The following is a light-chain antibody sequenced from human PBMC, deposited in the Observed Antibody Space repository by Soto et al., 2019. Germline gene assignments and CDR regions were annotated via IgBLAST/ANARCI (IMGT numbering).Light chain of an antibody. V-gene: IGLV1-44*01. J-gene: IGLJ3*02. CDR1: SSNIGSNA. CDR3: ATWDDSLNGPV. CDR2: GDN. Sequence: QSVLTQPPSASGTPGQRVTISCSGRSSNIGSNAVNWYQQFPGMAPKLLIYGDNQRPSGVPDRFSGSKSGASASLAIGGLQSDDEADYYCATWDDSLNGPVFGGGTMLTVL.